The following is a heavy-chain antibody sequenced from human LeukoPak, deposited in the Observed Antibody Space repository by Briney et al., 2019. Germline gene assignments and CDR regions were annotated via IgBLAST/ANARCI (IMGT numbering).Heavy chain of an antibody. CDR2: IYYTGSA. CDR1: GASISSYY. J-gene: IGHJ4*02. CDR3: ARGRGHSYGQYYFNY. Sequence: SATLSLTCTLSGASISSYYWSWIRQPPGKGLEWIGYIYYTGSAHYNPSLKSRVTISVGTSKNQFSLKLSSVTAADTAVYYCARGRGHSYGQYYFNYWGQGTLVTVSS. D-gene: IGHD5-18*01. V-gene: IGHV4-59*07.